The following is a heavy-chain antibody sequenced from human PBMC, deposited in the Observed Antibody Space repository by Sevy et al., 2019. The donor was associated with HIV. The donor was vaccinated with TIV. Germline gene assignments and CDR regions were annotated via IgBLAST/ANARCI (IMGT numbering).Heavy chain of an antibody. V-gene: IGHV1-24*01. CDR1: GYTLTELS. Sequence: ASVKVSCKVSGYTLTELSMHWVRQAPGIGLEWMGGFDPEDGETIYAQKFQGRVTMTEDTSTDTAYMELSSLRSEDTAVYYCASTLRITMIVVVTEEYAFDIWGQGTMVTVSS. CDR3: ASTLRITMIVVVTEEYAFDI. CDR2: FDPEDGET. D-gene: IGHD3-22*01. J-gene: IGHJ3*02.